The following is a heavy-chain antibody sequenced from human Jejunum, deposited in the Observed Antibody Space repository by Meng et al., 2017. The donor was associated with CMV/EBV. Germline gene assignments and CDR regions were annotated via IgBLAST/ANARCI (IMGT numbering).Heavy chain of an antibody. CDR3: ARGDNWNDWVWGAFDV. V-gene: IGHV3-66*02. CDR1: GPTVSTNY. CDR2: LYRDGSS. D-gene: IGHD1-20*01. J-gene: IGHJ3*01. Sequence: GPTVSTNYMNWVSQAPGKGLEWVSVLYRDGSSYYAASVKGRFTISRDDSKNTLYLQMNSLRPDDTDVYYCARGDNWNDWVWGAFDVWGQGTLVTVSS.